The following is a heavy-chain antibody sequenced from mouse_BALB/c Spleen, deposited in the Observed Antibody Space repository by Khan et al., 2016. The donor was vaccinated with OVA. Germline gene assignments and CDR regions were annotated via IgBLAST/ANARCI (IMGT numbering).Heavy chain of an antibody. Sequence: EVKVEESGGGLVKPGGSLKLSCAASGFTFSTFAMSWVRQTPEKRLEWVATINSDGDYTYYPDNVTGRFTISRDNAKNTLYLQMNSLRSEDTAMYYCARSPYGNFAYWGQGTLVTVSA. CDR2: INSDGDYT. CDR1: GFTFSTFA. V-gene: IGHV5-9-3*01. J-gene: IGHJ3*01. D-gene: IGHD2-1*01. CDR3: ARSPYGNFAY.